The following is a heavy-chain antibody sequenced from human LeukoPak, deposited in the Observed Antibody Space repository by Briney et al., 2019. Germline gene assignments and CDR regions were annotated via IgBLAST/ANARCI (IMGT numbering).Heavy chain of an antibody. Sequence: SETLSLTCTVSGGSISSYYWSWIRQPPGKGLEWIGYIHYTGSTNYNPSLKSRVTISVDTSKNQFSLKLSSVTAADTAVYYCARRHSFLTGYTKLDYWGQGTLVTVSS. V-gene: IGHV4-59*12. D-gene: IGHD3-9*01. CDR3: ARRHSFLTGYTKLDY. J-gene: IGHJ4*02. CDR2: IHYTGST. CDR1: GGSISSYY.